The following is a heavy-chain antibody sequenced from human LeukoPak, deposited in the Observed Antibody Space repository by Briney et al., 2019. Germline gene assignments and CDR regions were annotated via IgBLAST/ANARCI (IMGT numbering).Heavy chain of an antibody. CDR1: GGSINNHY. D-gene: IGHD3-3*01. Sequence: SETLSLTCNVSGGSINNHYWSWIRQYPGKGLEWIGYLYSSGYTNYNPSLKSRVTISVDTSKNQFSLKLSSVTAADTAVYYCARGDFWSGYPPYYYYMDVWGKGTTVTVSS. CDR2: LYSSGYT. CDR3: ARGDFWSGYPPYYYYMDV. V-gene: IGHV4-59*11. J-gene: IGHJ6*03.